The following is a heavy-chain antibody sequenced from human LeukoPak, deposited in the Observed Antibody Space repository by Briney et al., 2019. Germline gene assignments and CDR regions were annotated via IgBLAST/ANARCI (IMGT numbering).Heavy chain of an antibody. V-gene: IGHV4-34*01. J-gene: IGHJ4*02. D-gene: IGHD3-10*01. Sequence: PSETLSLTCAVYGGSFSGYYWSWIRQPPGKGLEWIGEINHSGSTNYNPSLKSRVTISVDTSKNQFSLKLSSVTAADTAVYYWARGSPPSGESLDFDYGGQGTLVPVS. CDR3: ARGSPPSGESLDFDY. CDR2: INHSGST. CDR1: GGSFSGYY.